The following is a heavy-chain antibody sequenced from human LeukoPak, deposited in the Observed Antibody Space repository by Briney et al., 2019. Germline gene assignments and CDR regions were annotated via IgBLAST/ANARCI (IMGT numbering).Heavy chain of an antibody. CDR2: IYSGGST. J-gene: IGHJ3*02. CDR3: ARDRVEMATIGIWSAFDI. D-gene: IGHD5-24*01. Sequence: GGSLRLSCAASGFTVSSNYMSWVRQAPGKGLEWVSVIYSGGSTYYSDSVKGRFTISRDNSKNTLYLQMNSLRAEDTAVYYCARDRVEMATIGIWSAFDIWGQGTMVTVSS. V-gene: IGHV3-53*01. CDR1: GFTVSSNY.